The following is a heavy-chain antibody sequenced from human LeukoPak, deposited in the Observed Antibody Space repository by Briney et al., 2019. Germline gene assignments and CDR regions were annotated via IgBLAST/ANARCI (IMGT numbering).Heavy chain of an antibody. Sequence: GEPLKISCKGSGYSFTSYWIGWVRQMPGKGLEWMGIIYSPSFQGQVTISADKSISTAYLQWSSLKASDTAMYYCARSYGSGSYIDYWGQGTLVTVSS. CDR2: I. D-gene: IGHD3-10*01. CDR3: ARSYGSGSYIDY. CDR1: GYSFTSYW. J-gene: IGHJ4*02. V-gene: IGHV5-51*01.